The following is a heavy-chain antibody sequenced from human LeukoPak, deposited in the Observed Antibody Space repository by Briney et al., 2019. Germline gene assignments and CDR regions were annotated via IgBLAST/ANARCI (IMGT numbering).Heavy chain of an antibody. CDR1: GGSISSYY. D-gene: IGHD2-2*02. J-gene: IGHJ3*02. CDR2: IYYSGST. V-gene: IGHV4-59*01. CDR3: APGCSSTSCYRGAFDI. Sequence: SETLSLTCTVSGGSISSYYWSWIRQPPGKGLEWIGYIYYSGSTNYNPSLKSRVTISVDTSKNQFSLKLSSVTAADTAVYYCAPGCSSTSCYRGAFDIWGQGTMVTVSS.